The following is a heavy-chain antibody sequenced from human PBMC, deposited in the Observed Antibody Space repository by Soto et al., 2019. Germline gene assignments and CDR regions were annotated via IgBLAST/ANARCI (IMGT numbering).Heavy chain of an antibody. D-gene: IGHD2-2*01. J-gene: IGHJ4*02. V-gene: IGHV1-18*01. CDR2: ISAYNGNT. Sequence: ASVKVSCKASGYTFTSYGISWVRQAPGQGLEWMGWISAYNGNTNYAQKLQGRVTMTTDTSTSTAYMELRSLRSDDTAVYYCARDHEGYCSSTSCYVSAYWGQGTLVTVSS. CDR3: ARDHEGYCSSTSCYVSAY. CDR1: GYTFTSYG.